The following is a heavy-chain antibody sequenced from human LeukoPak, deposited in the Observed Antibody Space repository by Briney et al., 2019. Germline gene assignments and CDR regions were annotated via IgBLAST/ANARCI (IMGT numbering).Heavy chain of an antibody. Sequence: GGSLRLSCAASGFTVSSNFMSWVRQAPGKGLEWVALIYSGGRTYYAESVKGRLTISRDNSRNTLYLQMNSLRAEDTAIYYCASGGRYSYGSFDYWGQGCLVTVSS. V-gene: IGHV3-53*01. CDR3: ASGGRYSYGSFDY. D-gene: IGHD5-18*01. J-gene: IGHJ4*02. CDR2: IYSGGRT. CDR1: GFTVSSNF.